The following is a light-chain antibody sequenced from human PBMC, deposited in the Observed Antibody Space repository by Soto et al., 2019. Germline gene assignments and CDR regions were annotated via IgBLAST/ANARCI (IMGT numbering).Light chain of an antibody. CDR2: KES. Sequence: EIPMTQSPSSLCASVVDIVTITWRSSQSISSWLAWDKQKQGKDPKILINKESSLESGVPSRFSGSGSGKEFTITIRSMQTDDFATYYCQHFNSYQWTGGKGHQV. CDR1: QSISSW. CDR3: QHFNSYQWT. J-gene: IGKJ1*01. V-gene: IGKV1-5*03.